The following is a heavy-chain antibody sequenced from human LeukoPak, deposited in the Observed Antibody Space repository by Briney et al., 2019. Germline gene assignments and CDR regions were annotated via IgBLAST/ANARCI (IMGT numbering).Heavy chain of an antibody. Sequence: ASVKVSFKASVYTFTGYYIHWGRQAPGQRVEGMEWINPNSGGTNYEQKFQGRVTMTRDTSNSTAYMELSRLTSDDTAVYYCARDAIVRDYSTSDYWGQGTLVTVSS. CDR3: ARDAIVRDYSTSDY. D-gene: IGHD4-11*01. V-gene: IGHV1-2*02. CDR2: INPNSGGT. J-gene: IGHJ4*02. CDR1: VYTFTGYY.